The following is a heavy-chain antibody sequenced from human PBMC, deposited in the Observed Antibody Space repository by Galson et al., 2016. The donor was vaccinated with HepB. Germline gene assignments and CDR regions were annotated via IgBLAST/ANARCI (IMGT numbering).Heavy chain of an antibody. J-gene: IGHJ6*02. CDR2: ISGSGNNT. V-gene: IGHV3-23*01. CDR1: GFTFSIYA. D-gene: IGHD6-19*01. CDR3: AKCFGDGWFMNV. Sequence: SLRLSCAASGFTFSIYAMTWVRQAPGKGLEWVSSISGSGNNTYHADSVKGRFTISRDNSKDTVFLQMNSLKADDTAVYYCAKCFGDGWFMNVWGQGTTVTVSS.